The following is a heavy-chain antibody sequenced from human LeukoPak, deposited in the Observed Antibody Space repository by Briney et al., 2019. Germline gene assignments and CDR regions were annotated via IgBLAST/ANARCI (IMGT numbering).Heavy chain of an antibody. CDR1: GFTFSSYA. J-gene: IGHJ6*02. CDR2: ISGSGGST. D-gene: IGHD3-10*01. Sequence: GGSLRLSCAASGFTFSSYAMSWVRQAPGKGLEWVSAISGSGGSTYYADSVKGRFTISRDNSKNTLYLQMNSLRAEDTAVYYCAKDGSYYGSGSYYKKGSNYYYYGMDVWGQGTTVTVSS. V-gene: IGHV3-23*01. CDR3: AKDGSYYGSGSYYKKGSNYYYYGMDV.